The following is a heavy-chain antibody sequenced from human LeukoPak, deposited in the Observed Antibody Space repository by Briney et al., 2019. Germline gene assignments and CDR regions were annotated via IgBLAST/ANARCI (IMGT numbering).Heavy chain of an antibody. CDR2: ISGSGGST. V-gene: IGHV3-23*01. D-gene: IGHD1-26*01. Sequence: SCKASGYTFTSYGISWVRQAPGKGLEWVSAISGSGGSTYYADSVKGRFTISRDNSKNTLYLQMNSLRAEDTAVYYCAKMEEQWELQGFDYWGQGTLVTVSS. CDR3: AKMEEQWELQGFDY. J-gene: IGHJ4*02. CDR1: GYTFTSYG.